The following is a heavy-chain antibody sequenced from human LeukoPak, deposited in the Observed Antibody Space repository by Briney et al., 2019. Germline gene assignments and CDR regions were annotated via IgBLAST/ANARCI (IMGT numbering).Heavy chain of an antibody. D-gene: IGHD2-8*01. Sequence: KPSETLSLTCAVYGGSFSGYYWSWIRQPPGKGLEWLGEISHSGSTNYNPSLKSRVTISVDTSKNQFSLKLSSVTAADTAVYYCARSGIEDIVLMVYAHFDYWGQGNLVTVSS. CDR3: ARSGIEDIVLMVYAHFDY. CDR1: GGSFSGYY. V-gene: IGHV4-34*01. CDR2: ISHSGST. J-gene: IGHJ4*02.